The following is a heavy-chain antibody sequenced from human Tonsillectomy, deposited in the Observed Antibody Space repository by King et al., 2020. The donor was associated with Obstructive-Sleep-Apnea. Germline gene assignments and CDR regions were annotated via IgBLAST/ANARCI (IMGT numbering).Heavy chain of an antibody. V-gene: IGHV3-7*03. CDR2: IKQDGSEK. Sequence: QLVQSGGGLVQPGGSLRLSCAASGFTFSSSWMSWVRQAPGKGLEWVANIKQDGSEKYYVDSGKGRFTISRDNAKNSLYLQMNSLRAEDTAVYYCARDLLPGRWGQGTLVTVSS. J-gene: IGHJ4*02. CDR1: GFTFSSSW. CDR3: ARDLLPGR.